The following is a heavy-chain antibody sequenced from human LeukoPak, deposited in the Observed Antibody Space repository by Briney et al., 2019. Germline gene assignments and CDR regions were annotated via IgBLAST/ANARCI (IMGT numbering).Heavy chain of an antibody. D-gene: IGHD2-21*02. CDR1: GYTFTNYA. V-gene: IGHV7-4-1*02. CDR2: INTNTGNP. Sequence: GASVKVSCKASGYTFTNYAMNWVRQAPGQGLEWMGWINTNTGNPTYAQGFTGRFVFSLDTSVSTAYLQISSLKAEDTAVYYCAVVTPGPEWYFDLWGRGTLVTVSS. CDR3: AVVTPGPEWYFDL. J-gene: IGHJ2*01.